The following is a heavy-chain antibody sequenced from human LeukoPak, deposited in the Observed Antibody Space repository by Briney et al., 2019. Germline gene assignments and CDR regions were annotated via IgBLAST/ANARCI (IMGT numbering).Heavy chain of an antibody. J-gene: IGHJ4*02. D-gene: IGHD5-24*01. CDR3: ARDGPSRPFTI. Sequence: SETLSLTCTVSRGSISSSSYYWGWIRQPPGKGLEWIAVIDHSGSTHYNPSLKSRVAISVDTSKNQFSLKLNSVTAADTAVYFCARDGPSRPFTIWGQGTLVTVSS. CDR1: RGSISSSSYY. CDR2: IDHSGST. V-gene: IGHV4-39*07.